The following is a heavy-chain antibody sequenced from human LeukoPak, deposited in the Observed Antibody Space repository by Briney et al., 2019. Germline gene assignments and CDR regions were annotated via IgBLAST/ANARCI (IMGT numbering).Heavy chain of an antibody. V-gene: IGHV1-18*01. Sequence: ASVKVSFKASGYTFTSYGINWVRQAPGQGLEWMGWISTSYNGNTNYAQKLQGRVTMTTDTSTSTASMELRSLRSDDTAVYYCTRASGKGYIDNWGQGTLVTVS. CDR2: ISTSYNGNT. D-gene: IGHD4-23*01. J-gene: IGHJ4*02. CDR1: GYTFTSYG. CDR3: TRASGKGYIDN.